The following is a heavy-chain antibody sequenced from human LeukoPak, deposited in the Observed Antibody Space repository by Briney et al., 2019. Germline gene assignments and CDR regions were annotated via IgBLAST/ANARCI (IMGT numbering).Heavy chain of an antibody. Sequence: SETLSLTCTVSGGSISSGNYYWGWIRQPAGKGLEWIGRIYTSGSTNYNPSLKSRVTISEDTSKNQVSLKLSSVTAGDTAVYYCARDYGGNSGLDVFDIWGQGTMVTVSS. D-gene: IGHD4-23*01. CDR1: GGSISSGNYY. J-gene: IGHJ3*02. CDR2: IYTSGST. V-gene: IGHV4-61*02. CDR3: ARDYGGNSGLDVFDI.